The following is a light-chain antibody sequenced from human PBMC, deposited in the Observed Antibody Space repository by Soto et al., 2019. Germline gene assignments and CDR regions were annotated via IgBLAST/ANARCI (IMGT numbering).Light chain of an antibody. V-gene: IGLV2-18*02. J-gene: IGLJ3*02. CDR2: EVS. CDR1: SSGVGSYNC. CDR3: CSYAGSSTWV. Sequence: QSALTQPPFVSGFPGQSVTLSCTGTSSGVGSYNCISWYQQPPGTAPKLIVLEVSNRPSGGPDRVSGSKSGSSASLTISGLQAEDEADYYCCSYAGSSTWVFGGGTKLTVL.